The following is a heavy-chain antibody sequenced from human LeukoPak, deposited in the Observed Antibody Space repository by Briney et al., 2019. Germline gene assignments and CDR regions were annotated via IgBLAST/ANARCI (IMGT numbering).Heavy chain of an antibody. V-gene: IGHV1-8*01. CDR1: GYTLTRYE. Sequence: GAAVTVSCMASGYTLTRYEINWVRQAPGQGLEWMGWMNPNSCNTGYEQKFQGRVTMTRNTSISTAYMELSSLRSEDTAVYYCARGLAWYCSGGSCENNAYWGQGTLLTAPS. D-gene: IGHD2-15*01. CDR2: MNPNSCNT. CDR3: ARGLAWYCSGGSCENNAY. J-gene: IGHJ4*02.